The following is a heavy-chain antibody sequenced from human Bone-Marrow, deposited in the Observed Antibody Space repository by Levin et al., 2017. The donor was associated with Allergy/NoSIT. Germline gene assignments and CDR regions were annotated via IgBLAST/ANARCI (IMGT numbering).Heavy chain of an antibody. CDR3: ARHGSNCNTGGSCWNDS. CDR1: GYTFTSYW. J-gene: IGHJ4*02. V-gene: IGHV5-51*01. CDR2: IYPGDSDT. D-gene: IGHD1/OR15-1a*01. Sequence: GESLKISCKGSGYTFTSYWIGWVRQMPGKGLEWMGIIYPGDSDTRYSPSFQGQVTISADKSINTAYLQWTSLKASDTAMYYCARHGSNCNTGGSCWNDSGGQGTLVTVSS.